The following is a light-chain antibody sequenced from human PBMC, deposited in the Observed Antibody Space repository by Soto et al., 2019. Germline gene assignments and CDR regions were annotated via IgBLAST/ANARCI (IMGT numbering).Light chain of an antibody. CDR1: SNDVGAYNY. V-gene: IGLV2-14*01. J-gene: IGLJ1*01. CDR3: NAYTTDTTYV. CDR2: EVS. Sequence: QSGLTLPASVTGSPGQSIPISCTGTSNDVGAYNYVSWYQQHPDKAPKLIIYEVSHRPAGVAYRSSASTAGNTASLTFSGLAAEDEAEYYCNAYTTDTTYVFGTGTKVSVL.